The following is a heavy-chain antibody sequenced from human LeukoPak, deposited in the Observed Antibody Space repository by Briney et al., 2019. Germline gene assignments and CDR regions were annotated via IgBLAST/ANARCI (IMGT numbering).Heavy chain of an antibody. J-gene: IGHJ4*02. CDR2: ISSSSSYI. Sequence: GGSLRLSCAAPGFTFSSYSMNWVCQAPGKGLEWVSSISSSSSYIYYADSVKGRFTISRDNAKNSLYLQMNNLRAEDTAVYYCARAAPYCGGDCYSSPFDYWGQGTLVTVSS. V-gene: IGHV3-21*01. CDR1: GFTFSSYS. CDR3: ARAAPYCGGDCYSSPFDY. D-gene: IGHD2-21*02.